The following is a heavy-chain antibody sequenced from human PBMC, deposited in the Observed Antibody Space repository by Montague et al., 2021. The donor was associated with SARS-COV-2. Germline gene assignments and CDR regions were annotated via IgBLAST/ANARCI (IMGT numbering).Heavy chain of an antibody. CDR2: INHERNS. Sequence: SETLSLTCGVHGGPFSGYYCTWIRQPPGKGLEWIVEINHERNSTYNPSLKSRVTISIDTSNKQFSLRLSSVTAADTAVYFCARGGVHYCGGDCWNYDDMDAWGHGTLVTVSS. D-gene: IGHD2-21*02. CDR1: GGPFSGYY. J-gene: IGHJ6*02. CDR3: ARGGVHYCGGDCWNYDDMDA. V-gene: IGHV4-34*01.